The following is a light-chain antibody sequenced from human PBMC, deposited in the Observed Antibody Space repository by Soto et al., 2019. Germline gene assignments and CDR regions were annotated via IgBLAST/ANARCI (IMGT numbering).Light chain of an antibody. Sequence: NFMLTQPHSVSDSPGKTVTISCTGSGGSIASNYVQWYQQRPGSAPTIVIFEDNQRPSGVPDRFSGSIDTSSNSAPLTNSGLKTEDEADYYCQSYDSDRQGVFGGGTKLTVL. J-gene: IGLJ3*02. CDR2: EDN. CDR1: GGSIASNY. V-gene: IGLV6-57*02. CDR3: QSYDSDRQGV.